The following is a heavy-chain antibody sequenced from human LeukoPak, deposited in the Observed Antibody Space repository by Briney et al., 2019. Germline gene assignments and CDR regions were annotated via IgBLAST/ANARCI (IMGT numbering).Heavy chain of an antibody. Sequence: SETLSLTCSVSGGSISSYYWSWIRQPPGKGLEWIGEINHSGSTNYNLSLKSRVTISVDTSKNQFSLKLSSVTAADTAVYYCARGTGLLWGQGTLVTVSS. CDR3: ARGTGLL. J-gene: IGHJ4*02. V-gene: IGHV4-34*01. CDR1: GGSISSYY. D-gene: IGHD1-26*01. CDR2: INHSGST.